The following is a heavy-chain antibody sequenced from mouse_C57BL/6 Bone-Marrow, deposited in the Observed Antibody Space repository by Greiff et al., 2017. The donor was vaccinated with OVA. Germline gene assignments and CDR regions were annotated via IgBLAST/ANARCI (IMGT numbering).Heavy chain of an antibody. CDR3: ARSRARPRMDY. CDR2: IDPNSGGT. V-gene: IGHV1-72*01. CDR1: GYTFTSYW. J-gene: IGHJ4*01. Sequence: QVQLQQPGAELVKPGASVKLSCKGSGYTFTSYWMHWVKQRPGRGLEWIGRIDPNSGGTKYNEKFKSKATLTVDKPSSTAYMQLSSLTSEDSAVYYCARSRARPRMDYWGQGTSVTVSS.